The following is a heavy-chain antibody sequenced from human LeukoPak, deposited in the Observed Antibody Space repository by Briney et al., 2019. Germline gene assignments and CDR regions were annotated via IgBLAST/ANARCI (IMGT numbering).Heavy chain of an antibody. V-gene: IGHV3-23*01. D-gene: IGHD3-10*01. Sequence: GGSLRLSYAASGFTFSSYAMSWVRQASGKGLEWVSAISGSGGSTYYADSVKGRFTISRDNSKNTLYLQMSSLRAEDTAVYYCAKSLMVRGVIDPFDYWGQGTLVTVSS. CDR1: GFTFSSYA. CDR2: ISGSGGST. CDR3: AKSLMVRGVIDPFDY. J-gene: IGHJ4*02.